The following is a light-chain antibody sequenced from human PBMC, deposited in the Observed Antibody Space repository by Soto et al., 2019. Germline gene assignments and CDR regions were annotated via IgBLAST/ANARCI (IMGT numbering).Light chain of an antibody. CDR1: SSDVGGYNY. V-gene: IGLV2-8*01. Sequence: QSALTQPPSASGSPGQSVTISCTGTSSDVGGYNYVSWYQQHPGKAPKLMIYEVSKRPSGVPDRFSGSKSGNTASLTVSGLQAEDEADYYCSSYAGSKFGGGTPLTVL. J-gene: IGLJ2*01. CDR3: SSYAGSK. CDR2: EVS.